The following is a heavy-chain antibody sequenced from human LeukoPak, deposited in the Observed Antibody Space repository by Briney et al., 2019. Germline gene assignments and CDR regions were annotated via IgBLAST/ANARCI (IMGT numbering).Heavy chain of an antibody. CDR3: ARPKYSSSWQIFDY. D-gene: IGHD6-13*01. J-gene: IGHJ4*02. Sequence: GGSLRLSCAASGFTFSSYGMHWVRHAPGKGLEWVAFIRYDGSNKYYADSVKGRFTISRDNSKNTLYLQMNSLRAEDTAVYYCARPKYSSSWQIFDYWGQGTLVTASS. V-gene: IGHV3-30*02. CDR1: GFTFSSYG. CDR2: IRYDGSNK.